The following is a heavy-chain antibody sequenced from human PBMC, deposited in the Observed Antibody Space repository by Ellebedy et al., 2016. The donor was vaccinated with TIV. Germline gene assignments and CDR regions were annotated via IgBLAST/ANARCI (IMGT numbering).Heavy chain of an antibody. Sequence: GESLKISCAASGFTFSDHYMDWVRQAPGKGLEWVSVIGGSGSPTYCRDSVKGRFTISRDNSENTLYLQMNTLGTDDTAIYYCAKGRTTVPVVDRAFDVWGQGTVVTVSS. V-gene: IGHV3-23*01. J-gene: IGHJ3*01. D-gene: IGHD2-2*01. CDR2: IGGSGSPT. CDR1: GFTFSDHY. CDR3: AKGRTTVPVVDRAFDV.